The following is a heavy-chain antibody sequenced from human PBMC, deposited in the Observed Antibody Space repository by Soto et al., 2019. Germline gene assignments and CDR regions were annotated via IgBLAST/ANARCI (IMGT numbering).Heavy chain of an antibody. D-gene: IGHD6-19*01. J-gene: IGHJ4*02. Sequence: VSCKASGYTFTTYQIHWVRQAPGQGLEWMGTINPSGGSTSYAQRFQGRVTMTRDTSTSTVYVDLNSLRSEDTALYYCARGDSNGWHFDSWGQGTLVTVSS. V-gene: IGHV1-46*01. CDR1: GYTFTTYQ. CDR3: ARGDSNGWHFDS. CDR2: INPSGGST.